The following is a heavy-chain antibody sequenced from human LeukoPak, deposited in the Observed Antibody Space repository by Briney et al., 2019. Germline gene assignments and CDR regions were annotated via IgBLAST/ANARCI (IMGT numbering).Heavy chain of an antibody. CDR1: GGSISSHY. V-gene: IGHV4-59*11. D-gene: IGHD3-10*01. CDR2: IYYSGST. J-gene: IGHJ6*04. Sequence: SETLSLTCTVSGGSISSHYWSWLRQPPGKGLEGIGDIYYSGSTNYNPSLKSRVTISVDTSKNQFSLKLSSVTAADTAVYYCARAPNTVTMVRGVIISAVDVWGKGTTVTVSS. CDR3: ARAPNTVTMVRGVIISAVDV.